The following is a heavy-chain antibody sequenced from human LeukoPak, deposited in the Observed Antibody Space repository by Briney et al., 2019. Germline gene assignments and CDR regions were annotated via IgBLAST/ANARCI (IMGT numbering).Heavy chain of an antibody. CDR3: ARGLYGSKGIFDS. J-gene: IGHJ4*02. CDR1: GGSFSGYY. D-gene: IGHD3-10*01. V-gene: IGHV4-34*01. Sequence: SETLSLTCAVYGGSFSGYYWSWIRQPPGKGLEWIGEISHSGSTNYNPSLKSRVTISVDTSKNQFSLKLNSVTAADTAVYYCARGLYGSKGIFDSWGQGTLVTVSS. CDR2: ISHSGST.